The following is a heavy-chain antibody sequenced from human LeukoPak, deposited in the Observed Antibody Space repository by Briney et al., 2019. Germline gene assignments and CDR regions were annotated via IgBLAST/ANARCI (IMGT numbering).Heavy chain of an antibody. V-gene: IGHV1-18*01. CDR2: IGAYNGNT. Sequence: AASVKVSCKASGYTFTSYGISWVRQAPGQGLEWMRWIGAYNGNTNYAQKLQGRVTMTTDTSTSTAYMELSSLRSEDTAVYYCARSEVRFLEWLLIYYYYGMDVWGQGTTVTVSS. CDR1: GYTFTSYG. D-gene: IGHD3-3*01. CDR3: ARSEVRFLEWLLIYYYYGMDV. J-gene: IGHJ6*02.